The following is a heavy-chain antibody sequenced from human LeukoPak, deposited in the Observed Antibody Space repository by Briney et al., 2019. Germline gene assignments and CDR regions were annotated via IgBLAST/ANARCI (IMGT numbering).Heavy chain of an antibody. J-gene: IGHJ4*02. Sequence: PSETPSLTCTVSGGSISSSSYYWGWIRQPPGKGLEWIGSIYYSGSTYYNPSLKCRVTISVDTYKNKFSLKLSSVTPATTAVYFCARHSTDSKRFLEWLLYFDYWGQGTLVTASS. V-gene: IGHV4-39*01. CDR2: IYYSGST. D-gene: IGHD3-3*01. CDR3: ARHSTDSKRFLEWLLYFDY. CDR1: GGSISSSSYY.